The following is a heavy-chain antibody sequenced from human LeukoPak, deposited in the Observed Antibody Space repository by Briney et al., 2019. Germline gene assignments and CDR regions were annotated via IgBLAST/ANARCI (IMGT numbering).Heavy chain of an antibody. CDR3: TIATKWLAFDD. D-gene: IGHD6-19*01. V-gene: IGHV4-59*13. CDR1: GGSTSSYL. CDR2: IYTVGTT. Sequence: PSETLSLTWTVSGGSTSSYLCSWIRQPAGRGLEWIGYIYTVGTTNYHPSLKNGVTISIDTSKNQLSLHLASVTAADTAVYYCTIATKWLAFDDWGRGTLVTVSS. J-gene: IGHJ4*02.